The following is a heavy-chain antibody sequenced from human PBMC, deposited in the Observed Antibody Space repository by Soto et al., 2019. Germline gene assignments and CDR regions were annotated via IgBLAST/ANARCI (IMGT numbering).Heavy chain of an antibody. CDR3: ERDRYYFDY. Sequence: QVQLVESGGGVVQPGRSLRLSCAASGFTFSRYGMHWVRQAPGKGLEWVAVIWYDGSNKYYADSVKGRFTISRDNSKNTLYLQMNSLRAEGTAVDYCERDRYYFDYWGQGTLVTVAS. CDR1: GFTFSRYG. J-gene: IGHJ4*02. CDR2: IWYDGSNK. V-gene: IGHV3-33*01.